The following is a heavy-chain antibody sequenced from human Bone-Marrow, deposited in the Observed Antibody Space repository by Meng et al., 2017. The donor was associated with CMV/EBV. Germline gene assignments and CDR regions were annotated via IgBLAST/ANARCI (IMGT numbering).Heavy chain of an antibody. Sequence: SWVRQAPGKGLEWVSGINWNGGSTGYADSVKGRFTISRDNAKNSLYLQMNSLRAEDTALYYCARAIVVVPAATVFGMDVWGQGTTVTGSS. D-gene: IGHD2-2*01. CDR2: INWNGGST. CDR3: ARAIVVVPAATVFGMDV. J-gene: IGHJ6*01. V-gene: IGHV3-20*03.